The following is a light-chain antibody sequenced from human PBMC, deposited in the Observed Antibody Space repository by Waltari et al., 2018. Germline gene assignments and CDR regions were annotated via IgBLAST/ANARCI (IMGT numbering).Light chain of an antibody. J-gene: IGKJ2*01. CDR3: QQSYSTPDT. Sequence: DIQMTQSPSSLSASVGDRVTITCRASQSFSSSLNWYQQKPGKAPELLIYAASSLQSGVPSRFSGSGSGTDFTLTISSLQPEDFATYYCQQSYSTPDTFGQGTKLEI. CDR2: AAS. CDR1: QSFSSS. V-gene: IGKV1-39*01.